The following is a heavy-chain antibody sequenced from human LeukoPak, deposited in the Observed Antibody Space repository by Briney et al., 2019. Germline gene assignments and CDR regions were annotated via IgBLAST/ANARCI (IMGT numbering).Heavy chain of an antibody. CDR1: GGTFSSYA. D-gene: IGHD3-22*01. Sequence: SVKVSCKASGGTFSSYAISWVRQAPGQGLEWMGRIIPILGIAYHAQKFQGRITVTADTSTSTAYMELSSLRSEDTAVYYCARMGYDTSGPTPQFDRWGQGTLVTVSS. CDR3: ARMGYDTSGPTPQFDR. V-gene: IGHV1-69*04. J-gene: IGHJ4*02. CDR2: IIPILGIA.